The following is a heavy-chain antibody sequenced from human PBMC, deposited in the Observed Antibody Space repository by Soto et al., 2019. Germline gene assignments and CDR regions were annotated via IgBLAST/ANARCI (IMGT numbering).Heavy chain of an antibody. Sequence: EVQLVESGGGLVQPGGSLKLSCAASGFTFSDSTMHWVRQTSGRGLEWLGRIRSKVNNLATVYAASVKGRFTISRDDSKNTAYLQMNSLKTEDTAVYYCTRLITPLDYWGRGTLVTVSS. V-gene: IGHV3-73*02. D-gene: IGHD3-16*01. J-gene: IGHJ4*02. CDR2: IRSKVNNLAT. CDR1: GFTFSDST. CDR3: TRLITPLDY.